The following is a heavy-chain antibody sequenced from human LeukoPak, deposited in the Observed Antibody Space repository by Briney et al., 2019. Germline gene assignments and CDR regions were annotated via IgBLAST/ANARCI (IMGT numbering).Heavy chain of an antibody. V-gene: IGHV4-30-4*07. CDR3: ARVPTVGDSPYFDY. CDR1: GGSISSGGYS. Sequence: SQTLSLTCAVSGGSISSGGYSWSWIRQPPGKGLEWIGYIYYSGSTYYNPSLKGRVTISVDTSKNQFSLKLSSVTAADTAVYYCARVPTVGDSPYFDYWGQGTLVTVSS. CDR2: IYYSGST. D-gene: IGHD4-17*01. J-gene: IGHJ4*02.